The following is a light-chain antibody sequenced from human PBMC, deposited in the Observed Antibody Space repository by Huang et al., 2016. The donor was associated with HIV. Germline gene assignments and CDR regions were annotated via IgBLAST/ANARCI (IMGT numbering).Light chain of an antibody. V-gene: IGKV1-39*01. CDR1: QTIRHH. CDR3: QQASSLPWT. Sequence: DIRMTQSPSSLSASLGARVTITCRASQTIRHHLNWYHQRVGKAPRLLIQSATNLYYGVSSKFRGSGSGTDFTLTINNVQMEDSGIYYCQQASSLPWTFGLGTKLDIK. CDR2: SAT. J-gene: IGKJ3*01.